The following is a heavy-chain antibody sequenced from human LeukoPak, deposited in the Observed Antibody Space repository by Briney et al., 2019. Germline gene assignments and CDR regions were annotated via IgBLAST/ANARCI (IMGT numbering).Heavy chain of an antibody. CDR3: ARDRSRGGFDY. CDR1: GFTFSSYA. D-gene: IGHD3-10*01. V-gene: IGHV3-30-3*01. J-gene: IGHJ4*02. Sequence: GRSLRLSCAASGFTFSSYAMHWVRQAPGKGLEWVTIISYDGGTQYYADSVKGRFTISRDNSKNTLYLQMNSLRPEDTALYSCARDRSRGGFDYWGQGTLVTVSS. CDR2: ISYDGGTQ.